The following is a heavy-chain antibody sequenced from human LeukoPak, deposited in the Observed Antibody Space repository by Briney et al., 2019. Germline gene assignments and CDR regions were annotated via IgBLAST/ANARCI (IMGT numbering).Heavy chain of an antibody. V-gene: IGHV3-48*03. D-gene: IGHD3-3*01. CDR3: AREGVALDY. Sequence: GGTLRLSCAAPGFTFSSYEMNWVRQAPGKGLEWVSYISNSGSTIDYADSVKGRFTISRHNAKNSLYLQMNSLRGEDTAVYYCAREGVALDYWGQGTLVTVSS. CDR2: ISNSGSTI. J-gene: IGHJ4*02. CDR1: GFTFSSYE.